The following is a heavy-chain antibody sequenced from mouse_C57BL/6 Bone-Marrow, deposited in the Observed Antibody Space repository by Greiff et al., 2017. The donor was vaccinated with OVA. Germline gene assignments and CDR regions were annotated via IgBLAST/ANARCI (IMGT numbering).Heavy chain of an antibody. Sequence: EVKLQQSGAELVKPGASVKLSCTASGFNIKDYYMHWVKQRTEQGLEWIGRIDPEDGETKYAPKFQGKATITADTSSNTAYLQLSSLTSEDTAVYYCARNLGGLPFAYWGQGTLVTVSA. D-gene: IGHD2-4*01. J-gene: IGHJ3*01. CDR3: ARNLGGLPFAY. CDR1: GFNIKDYY. V-gene: IGHV14-2*01. CDR2: IDPEDGET.